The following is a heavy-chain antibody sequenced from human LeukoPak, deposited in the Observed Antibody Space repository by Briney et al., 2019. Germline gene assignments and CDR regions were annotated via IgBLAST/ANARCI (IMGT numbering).Heavy chain of an antibody. CDR1: GFTFSDYY. J-gene: IGHJ6*02. V-gene: IGHV3-11*01. CDR3: ARESRYCSGGSCYLYYYYGMDV. D-gene: IGHD2-15*01. CDR2: ISSSGSTI. Sequence: GGSLRLSCAASGFTFSDYYMSWIRQAPGKGLEWVSYISSSGSTIYYADSVKGRFTISRDNAKNSLYLQTNSLRAEETAVYYCARESRYCSGGSCYLYYYYGMDVWGQGTTVTVSS.